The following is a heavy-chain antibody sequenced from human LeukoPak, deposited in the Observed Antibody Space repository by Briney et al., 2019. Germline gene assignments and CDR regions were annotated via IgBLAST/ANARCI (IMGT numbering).Heavy chain of an antibody. D-gene: IGHD3-22*01. J-gene: IGHJ6*03. V-gene: IGHV1-69*06. CDR1: GYTFTSYG. Sequence: SVKVSCKASGYTFTSYGISWVRQAPGQGLEWMGGIIPIFGTANYAQKFQGRVTITADKSTSTAYMELSSLRSEDTAVYYCARAVYYYESSALSFRYYYMDVWGKGTTVTVSS. CDR3: ARAVYYYESSALSFRYYYMDV. CDR2: IIPIFGTA.